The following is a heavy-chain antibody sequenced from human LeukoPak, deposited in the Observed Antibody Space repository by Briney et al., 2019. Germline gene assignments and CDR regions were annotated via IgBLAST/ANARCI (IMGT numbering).Heavy chain of an antibody. Sequence: GGSLRFSCAGSGFTFSSYDMHWVRQATGKGLEWVSAIGTAGDTYYPGSVKGRFTISRENAKNSLYLQMNSLRAGDTAVYYCARYGSGGFDYWGQETLVTVSS. D-gene: IGHD3-10*01. V-gene: IGHV3-13*01. J-gene: IGHJ4*02. CDR3: ARYGSGGFDY. CDR1: GFTFSSYD. CDR2: IGTAGDT.